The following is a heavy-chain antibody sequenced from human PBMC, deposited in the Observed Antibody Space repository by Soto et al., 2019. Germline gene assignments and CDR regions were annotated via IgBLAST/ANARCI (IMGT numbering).Heavy chain of an antibody. CDR3: ARHRGYGSVWINGAHYYYYYGMDV. J-gene: IGHJ6*02. CDR1: GYSFTNYW. Sequence: GESLKISCKGSGYSFTNYWIGWVRQMPGKGLEWMGIIYPGDSDTRYSPSFQGQVTISADKSISTAYLQWSSLKASDTAMYYCARHRGYGSVWINGAHYYYYYGMDVWGQGTTVTVSS. V-gene: IGHV5-51*01. D-gene: IGHD6-19*01. CDR2: IYPGDSDT.